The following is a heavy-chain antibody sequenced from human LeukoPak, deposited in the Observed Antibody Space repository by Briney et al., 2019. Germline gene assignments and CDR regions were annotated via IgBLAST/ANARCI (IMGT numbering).Heavy chain of an antibody. J-gene: IGHJ6*03. CDR2: ISGGGGTT. V-gene: IGHV3-23*01. CDR3: AKGKSYYMDV. CDR1: GFTFSSYA. Sequence: GGSLRLSCAASGFTFSSYAMSWVRQAPGKGLEWVSAISGGGGTTYYAGSVKGRFTISRDNSKSTLYLQMNSLRADDTAVYYCAKGKSYYMDVWGKGTTVTVSS.